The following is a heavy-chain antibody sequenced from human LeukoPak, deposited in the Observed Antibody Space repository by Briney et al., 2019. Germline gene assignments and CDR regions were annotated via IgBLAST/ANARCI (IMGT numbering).Heavy chain of an antibody. J-gene: IGHJ4*02. CDR3: ASLGTAMVFDY. CDR1: GGSISSSSYY. D-gene: IGHD5-18*01. V-gene: IGHV4-39*01. CDR2: IYYSGST. Sequence: SETLSLTCTVSGGSISSSSYYWGWIRQPPGKGLEWIGSIYYSGSTYYNPSLKSRVTISVDTSKNQFSLKLSSVTAADTAVYYCASLGTAMVFDYWGQGTLATVSS.